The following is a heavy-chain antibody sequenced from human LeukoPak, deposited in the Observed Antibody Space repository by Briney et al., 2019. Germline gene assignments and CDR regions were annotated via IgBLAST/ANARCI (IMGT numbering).Heavy chain of an antibody. J-gene: IGHJ6*03. CDR3: ARGRPASLSPLLYYYYYYTDV. V-gene: IGHV3-7*04. CDR2: IKQDGSEK. D-gene: IGHD2-2*01. CDR1: GFTFSNYW. Sequence: GGSLRLSCAASGFTFSNYWMTWVRQAPGKGLEWVANIKQDGSEKYYVDSVKGRFTISRDNAKNSLYLQMNSLRAEDTAVFYCARGRPASLSPLLYYYYYYTDVWGKGTTVTVSS.